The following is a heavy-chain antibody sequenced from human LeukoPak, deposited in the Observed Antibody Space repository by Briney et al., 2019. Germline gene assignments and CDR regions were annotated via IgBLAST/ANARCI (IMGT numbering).Heavy chain of an antibody. CDR3: ARDGDYYDSSGYYYNDY. V-gene: IGHV1-69*13. CDR2: IIPIFGTA. J-gene: IGHJ4*02. Sequence: ASVTVSCEASGGTFSSYAISWVRQAPGQGLEWMGGIIPIFGTANYAQKFQGRVTITADESTSTAYMELSSLRSEDTAVYYCARDGDYYDSSGYYYNDYWGQGTLVTVSS. CDR1: GGTFSSYA. D-gene: IGHD3-22*01.